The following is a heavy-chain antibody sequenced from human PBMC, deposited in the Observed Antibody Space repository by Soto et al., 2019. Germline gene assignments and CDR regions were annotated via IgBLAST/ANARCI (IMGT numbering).Heavy chain of an antibody. D-gene: IGHD5-18*01. CDR1: GFTFGSSA. J-gene: IGHJ6*02. Sequence: GGSLRLSCAASGFTFGSSAMHWVRQAPGKGLEWVAVISYDGSNKYYADSVKGRFTISRDNSKNTLYLQMNSLRAEDTAVYYCARAETWDGYSYGIYYYYGMDVWGQGTTVTVSS. V-gene: IGHV3-30-3*01. CDR2: ISYDGSNK. CDR3: ARAETWDGYSYGIYYYYGMDV.